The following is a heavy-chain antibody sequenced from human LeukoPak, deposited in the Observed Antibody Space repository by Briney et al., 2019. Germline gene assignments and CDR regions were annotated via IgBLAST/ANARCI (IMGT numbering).Heavy chain of an antibody. CDR1: GFSFSSYG. J-gene: IGHJ4*02. Sequence: QPGGSLRLSCAASGFSFSSYGMTWVRQAPGKGLEWVSGISWNSGSIGYADSVKGRFTISRDNAKNSLYLQMNSLRPEDTAFYSCAKGSRGQWLVPHLENWGQGTLVTVSS. D-gene: IGHD6-19*01. CDR3: AKGSRGQWLVPHLEN. CDR2: ISWNSGSI. V-gene: IGHV3-9*01.